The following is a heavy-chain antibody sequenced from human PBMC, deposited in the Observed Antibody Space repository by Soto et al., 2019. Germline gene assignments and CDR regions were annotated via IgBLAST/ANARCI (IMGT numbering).Heavy chain of an antibody. D-gene: IGHD4-17*01. J-gene: IGHJ2*01. CDR3: ARHAYGDNSEPNWSFDL. Sequence: QVQLVQSGAEVKKPGASVKVSCKASGYTFTSYGISWVRQAPGQGLEWMGWISAYNGNTNYAQKLQGRGTMTTDTSTSTAYMELRSLRSDDTAVYYCARHAYGDNSEPNWSFDLWGRGTLVTVSS. CDR1: GYTFTSYG. V-gene: IGHV1-18*01. CDR2: ISAYNGNT.